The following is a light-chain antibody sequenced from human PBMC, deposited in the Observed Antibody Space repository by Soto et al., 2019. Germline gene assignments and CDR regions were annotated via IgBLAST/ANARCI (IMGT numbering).Light chain of an antibody. V-gene: IGKV3-11*01. Sequence: EIVLTQSAATLSLSPGERATLSCRASQSVSNFLAWYQQKPGQAPRLLIYDASNRAAGIPARFSGSGSGTDFTLTISSLEPEDFAVYYCQQRSNWPPWTFGQGTKVEIK. CDR2: DAS. CDR3: QQRSNWPPWT. CDR1: QSVSNF. J-gene: IGKJ1*01.